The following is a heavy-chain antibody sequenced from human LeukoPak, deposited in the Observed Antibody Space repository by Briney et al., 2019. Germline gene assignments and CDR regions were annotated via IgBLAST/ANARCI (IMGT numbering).Heavy chain of an antibody. CDR2: IYSGDSA. D-gene: IGHD2-21*02. CDR3: ARTEKSDSLSYFYGMDV. CDR1: GFTVRTHY. J-gene: IGHJ6*02. Sequence: GGSLRFSCAASGFTVRTHYLSWVRQAPGKGLEWVSVIYSGDSAYYADSVKGRFSVSRDNSKNTLNLQMNSLRADDTAVYYCARTEKSDSLSYFYGMDVWGQGTTVTVSS. V-gene: IGHV3-66*01.